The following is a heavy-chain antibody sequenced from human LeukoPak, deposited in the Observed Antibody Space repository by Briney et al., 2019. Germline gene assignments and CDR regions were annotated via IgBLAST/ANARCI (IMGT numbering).Heavy chain of an antibody. Sequence: GGSLRLSCAASGFTLSSYWMHWVRQAPGHGPVWVSRVFSDGSRITYADSVRGRFSISRDNAKNTLYLQMNSLRVEDTAVYYCTRDWRNMAFDLWGQGTVVTVSS. V-gene: IGHV3-74*03. CDR2: VFSDGSRI. D-gene: IGHD1-14*01. CDR1: GFTLSSYW. J-gene: IGHJ3*01. CDR3: TRDWRNMAFDL.